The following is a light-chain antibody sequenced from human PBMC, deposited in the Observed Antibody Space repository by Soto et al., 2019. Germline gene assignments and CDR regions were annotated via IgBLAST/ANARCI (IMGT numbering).Light chain of an antibody. V-gene: IGKV3-15*01. J-gene: IGKJ5*01. CDR3: QQYSHLIT. CDR2: HAS. CDR1: QTIYSN. Sequence: IGMTQSPATLSLSPGERFTLSFRASQTIYSNVAWYQQRPGQSPRLLIYHASSRATGIPARFSGSGSGTDFTFTISSLQPEDIATYYCQQYSHLITFGQGTRLEIK.